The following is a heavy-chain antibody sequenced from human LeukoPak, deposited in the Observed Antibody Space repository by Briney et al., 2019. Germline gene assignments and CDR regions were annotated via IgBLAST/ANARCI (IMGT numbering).Heavy chain of an antibody. Sequence: SETLSLTCTVSGGSISSYYWSWIRQPPGKGLEWIGYIYYSGSTNYNPSLKSRVTISVDTSKSQFSLKLSSVTAADTAVYYCARVGYYYGSGSYSHFDYWGQGTLVTVSS. J-gene: IGHJ4*02. V-gene: IGHV4-59*01. CDR1: GGSISSYY. D-gene: IGHD3-10*01. CDR2: IYYSGST. CDR3: ARVGYYYGSGSYSHFDY.